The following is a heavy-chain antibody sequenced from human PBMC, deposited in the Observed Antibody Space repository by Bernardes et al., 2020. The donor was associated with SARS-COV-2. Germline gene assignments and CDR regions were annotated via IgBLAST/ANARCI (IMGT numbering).Heavy chain of an antibody. J-gene: IGHJ5*02. D-gene: IGHD2-2*01. CDR2: INSDGSST. CDR3: ARAVVVPAAILWGGANWFDP. Sequence: GGSLRLSCAASGFTFSSYWMHWVRQAPGKGLVWVSRINSDGSSTSYADSVKGRFTISRDNAKNTLYLQMNSLRAEDTAVYYCARAVVVPAAILWGGANWFDPWGQGTLVTVSS. CDR1: GFTFSSYW. V-gene: IGHV3-74*01.